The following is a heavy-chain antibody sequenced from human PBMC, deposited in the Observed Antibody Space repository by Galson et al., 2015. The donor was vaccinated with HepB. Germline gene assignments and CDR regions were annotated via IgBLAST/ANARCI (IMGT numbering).Heavy chain of an antibody. Sequence: SLRLSCAASGFTFTGYTMAWVRLSPGKGLEWISSISSSSKYMFYADSVKGRFTISRDIPKNSVYLQMNSLKAGDTGVYYCARVYDFWSGSPPPWPLYFFDYWGQGTLVTVSS. CDR1: GFTFTGYT. CDR3: ARVYDFWSGSPPPWPLYFFDY. V-gene: IGHV3-21*03. D-gene: IGHD3-3*01. J-gene: IGHJ4*02. CDR2: ISSSSKYM.